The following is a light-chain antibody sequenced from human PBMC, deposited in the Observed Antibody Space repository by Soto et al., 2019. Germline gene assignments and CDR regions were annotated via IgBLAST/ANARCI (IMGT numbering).Light chain of an antibody. Sequence: EIVLTQSPGTLSLSPGESATLSCRASQSVSSSQVAWYQLKPGQPPRLLIYGASSRATGIPDRFSGVGSETDFTLTISRLEPKDFAVYYCQQYATSPHTFGQGTKLEIK. CDR2: GAS. CDR1: QSVSSSQ. CDR3: QQYATSPHT. V-gene: IGKV3-20*01. J-gene: IGKJ2*01.